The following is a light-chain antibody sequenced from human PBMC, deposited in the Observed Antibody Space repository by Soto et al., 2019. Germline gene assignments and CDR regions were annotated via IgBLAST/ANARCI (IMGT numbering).Light chain of an antibody. V-gene: IGLV2-14*01. Sequence: QPVLTQPASVSGYPGQSITISCTGASSDVGAYNYVAWCQQHPGKGPKLLIYDVSNRPSGFSSRFSGSKSGNTASLTISGLRAEDEADYFCSSYTTSSTDVFGTGTKLTVL. CDR2: DVS. CDR3: SSYTTSSTDV. CDR1: SSDVGAYNY. J-gene: IGLJ1*01.